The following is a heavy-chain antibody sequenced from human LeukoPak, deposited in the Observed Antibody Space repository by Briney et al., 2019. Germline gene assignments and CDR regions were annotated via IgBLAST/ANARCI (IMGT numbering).Heavy chain of an antibody. CDR1: GYTFTSYG. Sequence: ASVKVSCKASGYTFTSYGISWVRQAPGQGLEWMGWISAYNGNTNYAQKLQGRVTMTTDTSTSTAYMELRSLRSDDTAVYCCARDHRQGSGWYYFDYWGQGTLVTVSS. CDR3: ARDHRQGSGWYYFDY. J-gene: IGHJ4*02. V-gene: IGHV1-18*01. CDR2: ISAYNGNT. D-gene: IGHD6-19*01.